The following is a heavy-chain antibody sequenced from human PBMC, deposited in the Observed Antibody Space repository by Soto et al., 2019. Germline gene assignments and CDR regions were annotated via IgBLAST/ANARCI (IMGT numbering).Heavy chain of an antibody. Sequence: QVQLQESGPGLVKPSETLSLTCAISADSNTSYYWSWIRQFPGKGLEWIGYIYHSGTTNYNPSLMSRDTISIDKSKNQLSLNLTSVTPADTAVYYCVRDRGPTPSAYFFDYWGQGTLVTVSS. J-gene: IGHJ4*02. V-gene: IGHV4-59*01. CDR3: VRDRGPTPSAYFFDY. CDR2: IYHSGTT. D-gene: IGHD3-10*01. CDR1: ADSNTSYY.